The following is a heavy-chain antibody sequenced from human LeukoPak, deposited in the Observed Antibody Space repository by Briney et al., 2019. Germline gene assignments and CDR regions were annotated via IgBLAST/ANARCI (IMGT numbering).Heavy chain of an antibody. J-gene: IGHJ5*02. CDR2: ISYNGSNT. CDR3: AKDSLEGDRIQLWHINWFDP. CDR1: GFTLSGYN. D-gene: IGHD5-18*01. V-gene: IGHV3-30*18. Sequence: PGGSLRLSCAASGFTLSGYNMHWVRQAPGKGLEWVAVISYNGSNTYYADSVKGRFTISRDNSKNTLYLQMNSLRAEDTAVYYCAKDSLEGDRIQLWHINWFDPWGQGTLVTVAS.